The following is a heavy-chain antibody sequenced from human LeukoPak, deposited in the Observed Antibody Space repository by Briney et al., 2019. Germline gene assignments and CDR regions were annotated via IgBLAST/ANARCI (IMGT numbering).Heavy chain of an antibody. CDR1: GGTFSSYA. CDR3: ARVGCSGGSCYSNWFDP. V-gene: IGHV1-69*01. CDR2: IIPIFGTA. D-gene: IGHD2-15*01. J-gene: IGHJ5*02. Sequence: SVKVSCKASGGTFSSYAISWVRQAPGQGLEWMGGIIPIFGTANYAQKFQGRVTITADESTSTAYMELSSLRSEDTAVYYCARVGCSGGSCYSNWFDPWGQGTLVTVSS.